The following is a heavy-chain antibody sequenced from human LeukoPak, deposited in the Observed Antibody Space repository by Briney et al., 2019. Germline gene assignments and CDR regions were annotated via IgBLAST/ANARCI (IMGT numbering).Heavy chain of an antibody. J-gene: IGHJ2*01. CDR1: GGSISSYY. CDR3: ARDRSIGDYDSSGYYPPYWYFDL. V-gene: IGHV4-4*07. D-gene: IGHD3-22*01. CDR2: IYTSGST. Sequence: SETLSLTCTVSGGSISSYYWSWIRQPAGKELEWIGRIYTSGSTNYNPSLKSRVTMSVDTSKNQFSLKLSSVTAADTAVYYCARDRSIGDYDSSGYYPPYWYFDLWGRGTLVTVSS.